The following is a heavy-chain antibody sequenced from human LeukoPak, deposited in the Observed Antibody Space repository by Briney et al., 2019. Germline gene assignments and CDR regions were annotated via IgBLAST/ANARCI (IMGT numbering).Heavy chain of an antibody. D-gene: IGHD1-14*01. CDR3: ASGDPGGPNDY. CDR1: GGSIRSFY. V-gene: IGHV4-59*01. CDR2: IDYSGST. Sequence: SETLSLTCTVSGGSIRSFYWSWIRQPPGKGLEWIGYIDYSGSTNYNPSLKSRVTMSVDTSRNQFSLKLSSVSAADTAMYYCASGDPGGPNDYWGQGTLVTVSS. J-gene: IGHJ4*02.